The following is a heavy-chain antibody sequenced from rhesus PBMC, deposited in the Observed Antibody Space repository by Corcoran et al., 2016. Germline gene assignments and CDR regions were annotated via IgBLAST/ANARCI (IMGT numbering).Heavy chain of an antibody. CDR2: INSAGSST. V-gene: IGHV3-14*01. CDR1: GFTFSSYW. CDR3: AGDLITRMITVTGPADY. D-gene: IGHD3-9*01. J-gene: IGHJ4*01. Sequence: GESGGGLVKPGGSLRLSCAASGFTFSSYWMHWVRQAPGKGLEWISAINSAGSSTYYADSVKGRFTIARENAKNTLYLQMDGLRAEDTAVYYCAGDLITRMITVTGPADYWGPGVLVTVSS.